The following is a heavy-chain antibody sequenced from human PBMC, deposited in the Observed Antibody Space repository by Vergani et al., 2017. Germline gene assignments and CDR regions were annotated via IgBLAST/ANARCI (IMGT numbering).Heavy chain of an antibody. CDR2: INHSGST. Sequence: QVQLQQWGAGLLKPSETLSLTCAVYGGSFSGYYWSWIRQPPGKGLEWIGEINHSGSTNYNPSLKSRVTISVDTSKNQFSLNLSSVTAADTAVYYCARVVVPAAIGAFDIWGQGTMVTVSS. J-gene: IGHJ3*02. CDR1: GGSFSGYY. V-gene: IGHV4-34*01. CDR3: ARVVVPAAIGAFDI. D-gene: IGHD2-2*02.